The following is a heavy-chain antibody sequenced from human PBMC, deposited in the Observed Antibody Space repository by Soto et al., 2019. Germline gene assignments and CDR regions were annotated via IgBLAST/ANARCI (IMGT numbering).Heavy chain of an antibody. J-gene: IGHJ6*02. CDR2: VIPIFGTA. CDR3: ARVTAGKGSLGYYYYGMDV. D-gene: IGHD3-10*01. CDR1: GSTFSSYA. Sequence: GAAVKVSWQASGSTFSSYASSWVRQAPGQGLEWMGGVIPIFGTANYAQKFQGRVTITADESTSTAYMELSSLRSEDTAVYYCARVTAGKGSLGYYYYGMDVWGQGTTVTVSS. V-gene: IGHV1-69*13.